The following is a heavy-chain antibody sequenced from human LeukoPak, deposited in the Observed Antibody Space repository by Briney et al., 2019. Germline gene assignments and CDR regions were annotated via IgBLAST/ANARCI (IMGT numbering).Heavy chain of an antibody. Sequence: TCXVSGYSISSNYYWGWIRQPPGKGLEWIGTIYHSGTTYYNPSLKSRVTISVDRSKNQFSLKLSSVTAADTAVYYCARGLGITMVRGVAHYFDYWGQGTLVTVSS. CDR2: IYHSGTT. J-gene: IGHJ4*02. CDR1: GYSISSNYY. V-gene: IGHV4-38-2*01. CDR3: ARGLGITMVRGVAHYFDY. D-gene: IGHD3-10*01.